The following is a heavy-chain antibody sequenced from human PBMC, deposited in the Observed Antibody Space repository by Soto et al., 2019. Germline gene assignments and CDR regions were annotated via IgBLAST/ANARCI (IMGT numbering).Heavy chain of an antibody. J-gene: IGHJ4*02. Sequence: QVQLVQSGAEVKMPGASVKVSCKTSGDTFTNYGINWVRQAPGQGLEWLGWISADNGNTLRAQRFQGRVTLTTDPSTTTAYMELRSLRSDDTAVYYCARDDRWRVPPIPNNDYWGQGTLVTVSS. CDR3: ARDDRWRVPPIPNNDY. D-gene: IGHD2-2*01. CDR2: ISADNGNT. V-gene: IGHV1-18*01. CDR1: GDTFTNYG.